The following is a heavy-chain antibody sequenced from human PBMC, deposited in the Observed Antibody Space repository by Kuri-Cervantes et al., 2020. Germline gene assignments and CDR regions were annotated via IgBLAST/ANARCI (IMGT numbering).Heavy chain of an antibody. CDR3: VRDGRSGWHFDY. J-gene: IGHJ4*02. Sequence: GGSLRLSCAASGFTVSSNYMSWVRQAPGKGLEWVSVIYSGGSTYYADSVKGRFTISRDNAKNSVYLQINSLRVEDTGVYYCVRDGRSGWHFDYWGQGALVTVSS. CDR2: IYSGGST. CDR1: GFTVSSNY. V-gene: IGHV3-53*01. D-gene: IGHD6-19*01.